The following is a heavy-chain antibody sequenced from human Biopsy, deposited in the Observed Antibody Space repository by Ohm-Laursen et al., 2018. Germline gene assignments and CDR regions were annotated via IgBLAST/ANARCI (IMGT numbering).Heavy chain of an antibody. J-gene: IGHJ2*01. V-gene: IGHV4-61*08. CDR3: ARDRGYYSDRTVPGYFDL. CDR2: ISDTGTT. D-gene: IGHD3-22*01. Sequence: SETLSLTCTVSGGSIGGSGDYWSWIRQPPGKGLEWIGYISDTGTTNYNPSLRGRVAMSVDTSKNQFSLQLTSVTAADTAMYYCARDRGYYSDRTVPGYFDLWGRGTLVTVSS. CDR1: GGSIGGSGDY.